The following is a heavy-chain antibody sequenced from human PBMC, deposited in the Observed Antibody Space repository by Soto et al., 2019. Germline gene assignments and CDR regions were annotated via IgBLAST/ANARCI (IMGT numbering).Heavy chain of an antibody. D-gene: IGHD3-16*01. CDR3: ARDFLLLHAARGDKMSDYGMDV. V-gene: IGHV4-30-4*01. J-gene: IGHJ6*02. CDR1: GGSISSGDYY. CDR2: IYYSGST. Sequence: QVQLQESGPGLVKPSQTLSLTCTVSGGSISSGDYYWSWIRQPPGKGLEWIGYIYYSGSTYDNPSLKSRVTISVDTSKKQFSLKQSSVSAADTAVYYRARDFLLLHAARGDKMSDYGMDVWGQGHTVTVSS.